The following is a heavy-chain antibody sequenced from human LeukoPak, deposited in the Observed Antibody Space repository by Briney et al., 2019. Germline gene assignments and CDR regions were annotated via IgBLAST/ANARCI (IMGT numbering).Heavy chain of an antibody. V-gene: IGHV3-74*01. CDR1: GFTFSSYS. CDR2: IKGDGSST. D-gene: IGHD5-18*01. CDR3: ARDGYSFGHDFDY. Sequence: GGSLRLSCAASGFTFSSYSMNWVRQAPGKGLEWVSRIKGDGSSTSYADSVKGRFTISRDNAKNTLYLQMNSLRAEDTAVYYCARDGYSFGHDFDYWGQGTLVTVSS. J-gene: IGHJ4*02.